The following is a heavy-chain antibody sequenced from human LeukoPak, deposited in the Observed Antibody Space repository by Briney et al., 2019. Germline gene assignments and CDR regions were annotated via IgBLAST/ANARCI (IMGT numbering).Heavy chain of an antibody. CDR2: IYYSGGA. D-gene: IGHD1-26*01. CDR3: ARDQGGVGWFDP. J-gene: IGHJ5*02. V-gene: IGHV4-59*01. CDR1: GGSMSSYY. Sequence: PSETLSLTCSVSGGSMSSYYWSWIRQPPGKGLEWIGYIYYSGGAIYNPSLKSRVTISVDTSKIQFSLMLTSVTAADTAVYYCARDQGGVGWFDPWGQGTLVTVSS.